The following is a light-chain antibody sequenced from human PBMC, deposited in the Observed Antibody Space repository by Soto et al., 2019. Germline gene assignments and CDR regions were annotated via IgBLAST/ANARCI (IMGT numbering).Light chain of an antibody. Sequence: DIQMTQSPSSLSAFVGDRVTITCQASQDTNIYLNWYQQKPGKAPKLLIYDASNLATGVPSKFSGSGSETHFTFTISSLQPEDIATYFCQQYGNLPLTFGGGTKVEIK. CDR2: DAS. V-gene: IGKV1-33*01. CDR1: QDTNIY. J-gene: IGKJ4*01. CDR3: QQYGNLPLT.